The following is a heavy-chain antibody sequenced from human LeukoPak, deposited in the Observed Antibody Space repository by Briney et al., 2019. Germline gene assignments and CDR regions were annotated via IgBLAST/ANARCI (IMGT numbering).Heavy chain of an antibody. V-gene: IGHV4-39*01. CDR1: GGSISSSSYY. Sequence: SETLSLTCTVSGGSISSSSYYCGWIRQPPGKGLEWIGSIYYSGSTYYNPSLKSRVTISVDTSKNQFSLKLSSVTAADTAVYYCVRSPRAVAGTKWFDPWGQGTLVTVSS. CDR2: IYYSGST. J-gene: IGHJ5*02. D-gene: IGHD6-19*01. CDR3: VRSPRAVAGTKWFDP.